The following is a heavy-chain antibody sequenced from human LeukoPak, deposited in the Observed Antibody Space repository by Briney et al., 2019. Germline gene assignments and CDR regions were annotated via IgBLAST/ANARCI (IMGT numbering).Heavy chain of an antibody. CDR1: GGSISSYY. J-gene: IGHJ1*01. Sequence: SETLSLTCTVSGGSISSYYWTWIRQPPGKGLEWIGEINHGGSTNYNPSLKSRVTISIDTSKNQFSLKLSSVTAADTAFYYCARYLDYGGNSRVFQHWGQGTLVTVSS. CDR2: INHGGST. CDR3: ARYLDYGGNSRVFQH. D-gene: IGHD4-23*01. V-gene: IGHV4-34*01.